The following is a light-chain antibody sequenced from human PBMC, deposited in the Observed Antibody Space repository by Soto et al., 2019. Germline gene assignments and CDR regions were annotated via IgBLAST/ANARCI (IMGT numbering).Light chain of an antibody. CDR1: SSDVGAYNF. CDR2: EVT. J-gene: IGLJ1*01. V-gene: IGLV2-14*01. Sequence: QSVLTQPASVSGSPGQSITISCTGTSSDVGAYNFVSWYQHHPGRAPKLIIYEVTIRPSGVSNRFSGSKSGNTASLTISGLQAEDEADYYCSSYTSSSTPVFGTGTKVTVL. CDR3: SSYTSSSTPV.